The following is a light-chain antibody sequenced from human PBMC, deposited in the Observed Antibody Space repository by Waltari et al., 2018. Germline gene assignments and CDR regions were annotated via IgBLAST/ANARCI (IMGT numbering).Light chain of an antibody. CDR3: SSYTSSSTLVV. V-gene: IGLV2-14*01. Sequence: QSALTQPASVSGSPGQSITISCTGTSSDVGGYNYVPWYQQHPGKAPNHMIYEVSNRPSWVSSRVSGSKSGNTASLTIAGLQAGDEADYYCSSYTSSSTLVVFGGGTKLTVL. J-gene: IGLJ2*01. CDR2: EVS. CDR1: SSDVGGYNY.